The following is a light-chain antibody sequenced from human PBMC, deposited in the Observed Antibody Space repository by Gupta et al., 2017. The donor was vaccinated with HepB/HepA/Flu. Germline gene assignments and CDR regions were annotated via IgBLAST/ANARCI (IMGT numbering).Light chain of an antibody. CDR1: QSVSSN. J-gene: IGKJ2*01. Sequence: IVMTQSPVTLSVSPGERATLSCRASQSVSSNLAWYQQKPGQGPRLLMYDASTRATGVPARFSGSGSGTEFALTISSLQSEDFAVYYCQQYNNWPPYTFGQGTKLEIK. CDR2: DAS. CDR3: QQYNNWPPYT. V-gene: IGKV3D-15*01.